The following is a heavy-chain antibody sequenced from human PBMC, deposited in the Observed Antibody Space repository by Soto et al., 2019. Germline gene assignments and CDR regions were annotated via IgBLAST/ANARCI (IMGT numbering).Heavy chain of an antibody. Sequence: GGSLRLSCEASGFTLRNYAMTWIRQAPGKGLEWVSLISANDVGTYYAESVKTRFTISTDQSRNTVYLQMDSLRADDTAIYYCAKAKNDYNWDNRPPFDYWGQGTLVTVT. D-gene: IGHD1-20*01. CDR1: GFTLRNYA. CDR2: ISANDVGT. J-gene: IGHJ4*02. CDR3: AKAKNDYNWDNRPPFDY. V-gene: IGHV3-23*01.